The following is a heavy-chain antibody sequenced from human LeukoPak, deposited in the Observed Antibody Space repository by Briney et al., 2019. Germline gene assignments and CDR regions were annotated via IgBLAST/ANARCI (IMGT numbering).Heavy chain of an antibody. CDR3: ARDSHGDYGPDDY. CDR2: IIPIFGTA. V-gene: IGHV1-69*05. CDR1: GGTFSSYA. D-gene: IGHD4-17*01. J-gene: IGHJ4*02. Sequence: SVKVSCKASGGTFSSYAISWVRQAPGQGLEWMGGIIPIFGTANYAQKFQGRVTMTRDMSTSTVYMELSSLRSEDTAVYYCARDSHGDYGPDDYWGQGTLVTVSS.